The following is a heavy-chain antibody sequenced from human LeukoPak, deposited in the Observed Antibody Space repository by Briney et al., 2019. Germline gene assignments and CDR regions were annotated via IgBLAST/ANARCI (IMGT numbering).Heavy chain of an antibody. D-gene: IGHD6-19*01. CDR2: ISTSGSTK. V-gene: IGHV3-48*03. Sequence: PGGSLRLSCAASGFTFSSNEMNWVRQASGKGLEWVSYISTSGSTKYYADSVKGRFTISRDNAKNSLYLQMNSLRVEDTAVYYCARAAYSSGWGQGTLVTVSS. CDR3: ARAAYSSG. J-gene: IGHJ4*02. CDR1: GFTFSSNE.